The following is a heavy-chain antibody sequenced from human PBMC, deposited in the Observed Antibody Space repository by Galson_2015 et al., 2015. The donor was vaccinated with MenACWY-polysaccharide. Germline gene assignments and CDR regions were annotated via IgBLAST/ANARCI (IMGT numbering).Heavy chain of an antibody. CDR1: GFTFSSYD. D-gene: IGHD3-3*01. Sequence: SLRLSCAASGFTFSSYDLHWVRQAPGKGLVWVAFMRHDGSNKYYAGSVKGRFTISRDSSKNTLYLQMNSLRAEDTAVYYCAKDPDLHPADYCGRGTLVTVSS. CDR2: MRHDGSNK. CDR3: AKDPDLHPADY. J-gene: IGHJ4*02. V-gene: IGHV3-30*02.